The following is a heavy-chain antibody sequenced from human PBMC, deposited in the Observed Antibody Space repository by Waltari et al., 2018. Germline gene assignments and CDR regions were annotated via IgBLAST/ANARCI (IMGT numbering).Heavy chain of an antibody. Sequence: QLQLQESGPGLVKPSETLSLTCTVSGGSISSSSYYWGWIRQPPGKGLEWIGSIYYSGGTYYNPSLKSRVTISVDTSKNQFSLKLSSVTAADTAVYYCAICIAVAGTFDYWGQGTLVTVSS. CDR1: GGSISSSSYY. D-gene: IGHD6-19*01. CDR2: IYYSGGT. J-gene: IGHJ4*02. V-gene: IGHV4-39*07. CDR3: AICIAVAGTFDY.